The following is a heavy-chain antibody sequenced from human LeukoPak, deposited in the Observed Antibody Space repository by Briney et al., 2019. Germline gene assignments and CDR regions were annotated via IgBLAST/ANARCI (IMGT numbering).Heavy chain of an antibody. V-gene: IGHV3-23*01. CDR1: GFTFSSYA. Sequence: QPGGSLRLSCAASGFTFSSYAMSWVRQAPGKGLEWVSAISGSGGSTYYADSVKGRFTISRDNSKNALYLQMNSLRAEDTAVYYCARAKPKNMVRGLIMRRESRYYFDYWGQGTLVTVSS. D-gene: IGHD3-10*01. CDR3: ARAKPKNMVRGLIMRRESRYYFDY. J-gene: IGHJ4*02. CDR2: ISGSGGST.